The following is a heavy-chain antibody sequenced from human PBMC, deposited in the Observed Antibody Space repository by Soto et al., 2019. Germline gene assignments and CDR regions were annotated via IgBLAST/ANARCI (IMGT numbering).Heavy chain of an antibody. V-gene: IGHV4-31*03. CDR1: GGSISSGSYY. D-gene: IGHD5-12*01. CDR3: AREDSGYDSYYYYGMDV. CDR2: IYNSGNT. Sequence: PSETLSLTCTVSGGSISSGSYYWSWIRQHPGKGLEWIGGIYNSGNTYYNPSLKSRVSISVDTSKNQFSLKLSSVTAADTAVYYCAREDSGYDSYYYYGMDVWGQGTTVTVS. J-gene: IGHJ6*02.